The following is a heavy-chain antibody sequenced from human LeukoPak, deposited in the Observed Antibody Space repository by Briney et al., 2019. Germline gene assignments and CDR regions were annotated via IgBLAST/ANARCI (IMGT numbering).Heavy chain of an antibody. V-gene: IGHV3-43D*04. CDR3: AKDRDYYFEY. J-gene: IGHJ4*02. CDR2: ISWDGGST. Sequence: QPGGSLRLSCAASGFTFGDYVMHWVRHTPAKGLEWVSLISWDGGSTSYADSVKGRFTISRDNSKNSLYLQMNTLRPEATALYYCAKDRDYYFEYWGQGTPVTVSS. CDR1: GFTFGDYV. D-gene: IGHD3/OR15-3a*01.